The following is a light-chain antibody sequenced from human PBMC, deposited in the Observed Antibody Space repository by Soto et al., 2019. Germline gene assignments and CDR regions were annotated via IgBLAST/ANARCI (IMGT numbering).Light chain of an antibody. J-gene: IGKJ5*01. Sequence: DIQMTQSPSSLSASVGDRVTITCRASQSISSYLNWYQQKPGKAPKLLLYAASSLQSGVPSRFSGSGSGTDFTLTISSLQPEDFATYYCQHSYITPHTFGQGTRLEI. CDR1: QSISSY. CDR3: QHSYITPHT. V-gene: IGKV1-39*01. CDR2: AAS.